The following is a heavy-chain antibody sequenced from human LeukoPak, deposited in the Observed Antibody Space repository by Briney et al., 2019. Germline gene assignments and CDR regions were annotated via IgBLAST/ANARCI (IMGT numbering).Heavy chain of an antibody. Sequence: GGSLRLSCAGSGSTFSSYWIHWVRQAPGKGLVWVSRINSDGSDTIYADSVKGRFTISRDNAKNTLYLQMNSLRAEDTAVYYCALLAAADSESWGQGTLVTVSS. CDR1: GSTFSSYW. CDR3: ALLAAADSES. J-gene: IGHJ5*02. V-gene: IGHV3-74*01. CDR2: INSDGSDT. D-gene: IGHD6-13*01.